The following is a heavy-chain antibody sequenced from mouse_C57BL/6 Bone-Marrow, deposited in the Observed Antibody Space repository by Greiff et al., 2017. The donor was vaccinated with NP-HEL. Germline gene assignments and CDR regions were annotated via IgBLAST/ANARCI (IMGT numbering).Heavy chain of an antibody. Sequence: EVQRVESEGGLVQPGSSMKLSCTASGFTFSDYYMAWVRQVPEKGLEWVANINYDGSSTYYLDSLKSRFIISRDNAKNILYLQMSSLKSEDTATYYCARDLDYYGSDWYFDVWGTGTTVTVSS. CDR2: INYDGSST. V-gene: IGHV5-16*01. CDR3: ARDLDYYGSDWYFDV. CDR1: GFTFSDYY. D-gene: IGHD1-1*01. J-gene: IGHJ1*03.